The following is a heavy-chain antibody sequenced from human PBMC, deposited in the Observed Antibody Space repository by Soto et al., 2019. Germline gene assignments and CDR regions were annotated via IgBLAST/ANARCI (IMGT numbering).Heavy chain of an antibody. D-gene: IGHD3-9*01. Sequence: ASVKVSCTASGFTFSSYGMGWVRQAPGKGLQWVSTIRGDGGQTHYTDSVKGRFSISRDNSKNTVYLQMDSLRAEDTAMYLCARDVGLDSDDFFAYWGQGTQVTVSS. CDR2: IRGDGGQT. J-gene: IGHJ4*02. V-gene: IGHV3-23*01. CDR1: GFTFSSYG. CDR3: ARDVGLDSDDFFAY.